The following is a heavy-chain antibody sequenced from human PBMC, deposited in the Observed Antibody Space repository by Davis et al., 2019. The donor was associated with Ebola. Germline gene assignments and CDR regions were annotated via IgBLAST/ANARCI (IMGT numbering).Heavy chain of an antibody. Sequence: GSLRLSCAVYGGSFSGYYWSWIRQPPGKGLEWIGEINHSGSTNYNPSLKSRVTISVDTSKNQFSLKLSSVTAADTAVYYCARETTVTTFGYYGMDVWGQGTTVTVSS. CDR3: ARETTVTTFGYYGMDV. V-gene: IGHV4-34*01. CDR2: INHSGST. D-gene: IGHD4-17*01. CDR1: GGSFSGYY. J-gene: IGHJ6*02.